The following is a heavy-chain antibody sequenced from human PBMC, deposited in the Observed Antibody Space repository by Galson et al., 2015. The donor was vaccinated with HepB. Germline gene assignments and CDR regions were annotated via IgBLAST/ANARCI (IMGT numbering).Heavy chain of an antibody. CDR3: AKDIKWRGIAVAGKGMDY. CDR2: ISWNSGSI. J-gene: IGHJ4*02. D-gene: IGHD6-19*01. Sequence: SLRLSCAASGFTFDDYAMHWVRQAPGKGLEWVSGISWNSGSIGYADSVKGRFTISRDNAKNSLYLQMNSLRAEDTALYYCAKDIKWRGIAVAGKGMDYWGQGTLVTVSS. CDR1: GFTFDDYA. V-gene: IGHV3-9*01.